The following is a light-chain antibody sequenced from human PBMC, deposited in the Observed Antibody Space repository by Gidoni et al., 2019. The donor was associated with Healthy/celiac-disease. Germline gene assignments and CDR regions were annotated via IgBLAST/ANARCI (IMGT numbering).Light chain of an antibody. J-gene: IGKJ4*01. CDR3: QQLNSYPLT. CDR1: QGISSY. V-gene: IGKV1-9*01. Sequence: IQLTKSPSSLSASVGDRVTITCRASQGISSYLAWYQQKPGKAPKLLIYAASTLQSGVPSRSSGSGSGTDFTLTISSLQPEDFATYYCQQLNSYPLTFGGGTKVEIK. CDR2: AAS.